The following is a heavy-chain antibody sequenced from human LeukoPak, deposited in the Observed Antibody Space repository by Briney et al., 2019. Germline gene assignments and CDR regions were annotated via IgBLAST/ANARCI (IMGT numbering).Heavy chain of an antibody. D-gene: IGHD6-19*01. CDR2: IYYGGST. CDR3: ARVRSLSSGWSQPYWYFDL. J-gene: IGHJ2*01. CDR1: GGSISSYY. V-gene: IGHV4-59*01. Sequence: SSETLSLTCTVSGGSISSYYWSWIRQPPGKGLEWIGYIYYGGSTNYNPSLKSRVTISVDTSKNQFSLKLSSVTAADTAVYYCARVRSLSSGWSQPYWYFDLWGRGTLVTVSS.